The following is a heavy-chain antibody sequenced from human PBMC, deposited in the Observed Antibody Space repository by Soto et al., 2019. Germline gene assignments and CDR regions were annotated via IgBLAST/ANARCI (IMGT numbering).Heavy chain of an antibody. CDR1: GYTFTSYG. Sequence: ASVKVSCKASGYTFTSYGISWVRQAPGQGLEWMGWISAYNGNTNYAQKLQGRVTMTTDTSTSTAYMELRSLRSDDTAVYYCPSNHWEGSRRWTASYYSGMDVWGHGTTVTVS. V-gene: IGHV1-18*01. D-gene: IGHD6-13*01. J-gene: IGHJ6*02. CDR2: ISAYNGNT. CDR3: PSNHWEGSRRWTASYYSGMDV.